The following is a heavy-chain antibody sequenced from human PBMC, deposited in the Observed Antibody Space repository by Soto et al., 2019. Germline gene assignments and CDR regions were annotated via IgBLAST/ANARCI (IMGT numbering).Heavy chain of an antibody. J-gene: IGHJ4*02. CDR1: GGSISTYY. D-gene: IGHD3-10*01. CDR2: IYYSGNT. V-gene: IGHV4-59*12. CDR3: ARGPGV. Sequence: SETLSLTCTVSGGSISTYYWNWIRQPPGKGLEWIGYIYYSGNTNYNPSLKSRVTISVDRSKNQFSLNLSSVTAADTAVYYCARGPGVWGQGTLVTVSS.